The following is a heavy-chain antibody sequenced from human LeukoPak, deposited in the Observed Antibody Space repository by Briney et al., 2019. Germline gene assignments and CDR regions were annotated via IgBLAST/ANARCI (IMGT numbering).Heavy chain of an antibody. CDR1: GGSISSSSYY. J-gene: IGHJ5*02. Sequence: PSETLSLTCTVSGGSISSSSYYWGWIRQPPGKGLEWIGSIYYSGSTNYNPSLKSRVTISVDTSKNQFSLKLSSVTAADTAVYYCARRKRNWKGFDPWGQGTLVTVSS. D-gene: IGHD1-1*01. CDR3: ARRKRNWKGFDP. CDR2: IYYSGST. V-gene: IGHV4-39*07.